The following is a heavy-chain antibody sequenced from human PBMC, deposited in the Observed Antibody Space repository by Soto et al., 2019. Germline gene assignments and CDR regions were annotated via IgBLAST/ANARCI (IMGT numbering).Heavy chain of an antibody. CDR3: AKDFQYSGYDWDYYFDY. CDR2: ISGSGGST. D-gene: IGHD5-12*01. J-gene: IGHJ4*02. CDR1: GFTFSSYA. V-gene: IGHV3-23*01. Sequence: GGSLRLSCAASGFTFSSYAMSWVRQAPGKGLEWVSAISGSGGSTYYADSVKGRFTISRDNSKNTLYLQMNSLRAEDTAVYYCAKDFQYSGYDWDYYFDYWGQGTLVTVSS.